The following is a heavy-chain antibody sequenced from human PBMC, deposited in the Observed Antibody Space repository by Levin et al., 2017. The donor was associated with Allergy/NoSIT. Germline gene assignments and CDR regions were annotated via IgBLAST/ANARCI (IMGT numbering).Heavy chain of an antibody. CDR3: ARIPGSPTQWEVLGDAFDV. J-gene: IGHJ3*01. CDR1: GFSFSSYG. V-gene: IGHV3-33*01. CDR2: IWHDGSRK. D-gene: IGHD1-26*01. Sequence: GESLKISCAASGFSFSSYGMHWVRQAPGKGLEWVAFIWHDGSRKYYVDSVKGRFTISRDNSKNTVFLQMNNLGAEDTAVYHCARIPGSPTQWEVLGDAFDVWGQGTMVTVSS.